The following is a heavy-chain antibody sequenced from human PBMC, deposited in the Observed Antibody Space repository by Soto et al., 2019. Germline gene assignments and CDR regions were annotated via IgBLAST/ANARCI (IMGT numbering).Heavy chain of an antibody. CDR3: ARAFGSSGYR. V-gene: IGHV4-30-2*01. D-gene: IGHD3-22*01. CDR1: GGSISSGGYS. CDR2: IYHSGST. J-gene: IGHJ4*02. Sequence: QLQLQESGSGLVKPSQTLSLTCAVSGGSISSGGYSWSWIRQPPGKGLEWIGYIYHSGSTYYNPSLKSRVPIPVARSKNPFSLKLSPVTAADTAVYYCARAFGSSGYRWGQGTLVTVSS.